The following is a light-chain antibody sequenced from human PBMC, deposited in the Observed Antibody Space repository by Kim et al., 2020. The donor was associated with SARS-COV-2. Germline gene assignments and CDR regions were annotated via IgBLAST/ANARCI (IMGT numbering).Light chain of an antibody. Sequence: GQRVPLSCSGSSPNIGRNYVYWYQQRQGTAPKLLIFRNNQRPSGVPDRFSGCRWGTSASLAISGLRSEDEADYYCAAWDDSLSGVVFGGGTQLTVL. CDR3: AAWDDSLSGVV. CDR1: SPNIGRNY. CDR2: RNN. V-gene: IGLV1-47*01. J-gene: IGLJ2*01.